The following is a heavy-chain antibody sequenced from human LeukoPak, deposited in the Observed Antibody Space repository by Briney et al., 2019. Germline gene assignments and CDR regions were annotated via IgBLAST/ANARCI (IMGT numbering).Heavy chain of an antibody. Sequence: PSETLSLTCTVSGGSISDYYWSWIRQPPGKGLEWIGWIFGSGSSNFNPSLKSRVTISGDTSKNQFSLKLSSVTAADTAVYFCARVGYSYVINDWSRTGLGAYPTKYYYHMDVWGKGTTVTVSS. D-gene: IGHD5-18*01. CDR2: IFGSGSS. CDR3: ARVGYSYVINDWSRTGLGAYPTKYYYHMDV. V-gene: IGHV4-59*12. CDR1: GGSISDYY. J-gene: IGHJ6*03.